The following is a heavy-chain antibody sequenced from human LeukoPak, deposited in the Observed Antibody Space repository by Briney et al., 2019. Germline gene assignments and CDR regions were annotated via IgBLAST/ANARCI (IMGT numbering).Heavy chain of an antibody. D-gene: IGHD3-3*01. V-gene: IGHV1-69*13. CDR1: GGTFSSYA. CDR3: ARAVPTNDFWSVYSFDY. J-gene: IGHJ4*02. CDR2: IIPIFGTA. Sequence: ASVKVSCKASGGTFSSYAISWVRQAPGQGLEWMGGIIPIFGTANYAQKFQGRVTITADESTSIAYMELSSLRSEDTAVYYCARAVPTNDFWSVYSFDYWGQGTLVTVSS.